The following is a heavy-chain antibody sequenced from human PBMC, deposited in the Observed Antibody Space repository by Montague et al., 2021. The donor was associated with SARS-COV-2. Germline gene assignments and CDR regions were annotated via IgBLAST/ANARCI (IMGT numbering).Heavy chain of an antibody. CDR2: IDWDDDK. Sequence: VKPTQTLTLTCTLSGFSLSTSGMRASWIRQPPGKALEWLARIDWDDDKFYSSSLKTRLTISKDTSKNQVVLTMTNMGPVDTATYYCARSYYDILTNYYDAFDIWGQGTMVTVSS. D-gene: IGHD3-9*01. CDR1: GFSLSTSGMR. V-gene: IGHV2-70*04. J-gene: IGHJ3*02. CDR3: ARSYYDILTNYYDAFDI.